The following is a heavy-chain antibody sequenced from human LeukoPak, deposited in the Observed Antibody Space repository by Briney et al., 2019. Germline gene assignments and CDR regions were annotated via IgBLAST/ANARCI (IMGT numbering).Heavy chain of an antibody. CDR2: INPNSGGT. J-gene: IGHJ5*02. V-gene: IGHV1-2*02. Sequence: ASVKVSCKASGYTFTGYYMHWVRQAPGQGLEWMGWINPNSGGTNYAQKFQGRVTMTRETSISTAYMELSRLRSDDTAVYYCARSKGAENWFDPWGQGTLVTVSS. CDR3: ARSKGAENWFDP. CDR1: GYTFTGYY.